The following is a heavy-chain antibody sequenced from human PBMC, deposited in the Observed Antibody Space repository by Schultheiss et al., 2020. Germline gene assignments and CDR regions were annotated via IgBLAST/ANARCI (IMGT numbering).Heavy chain of an antibody. CDR3: ARARTVTTANGGFDY. Sequence: GGSLRLSCAASGFSFSSYAMSWVRQAPGKGLEWVSAISGGGDTTYYAGSVKGRFIISRDNSKNTLYLQMNSLRAEDTAVYYCARARTVTTANGGFDYWGQGTLVTVSS. J-gene: IGHJ4*02. V-gene: IGHV3-23*01. CDR2: ISGGGDTT. D-gene: IGHD4-17*01. CDR1: GFSFSSYA.